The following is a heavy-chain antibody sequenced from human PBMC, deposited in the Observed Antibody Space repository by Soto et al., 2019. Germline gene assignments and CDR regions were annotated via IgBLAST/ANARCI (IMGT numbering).Heavy chain of an antibody. D-gene: IGHD3-10*01. J-gene: IGHJ4*02. V-gene: IGHV1-8*01. CDR1: GYTFTSYD. CDR2: MNPNSGNT. CDR3: ARGELLWFGELLR. Sequence: QVQLVQSGAEVKKPGASVKVSCKASGYTFTSYDINWVRQATGQGLEWMGWMNPNSGNTGYAQKFQGRVTMTRNTSLSTACMELSSLRAEDTAVYYCARGELLWFGELLRWGQGTLVSVSS.